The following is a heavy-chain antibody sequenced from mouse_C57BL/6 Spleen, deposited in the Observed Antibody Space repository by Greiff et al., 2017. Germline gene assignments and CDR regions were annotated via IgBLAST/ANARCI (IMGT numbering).Heavy chain of an antibody. Sequence: VQLQESGPELVKPGASVKISCKASGYAFSSSWMNWVKQRPGKGLEWIGRIYPGDGDTNYNGKFKGKATLTADKSSSTAYMQLSSLTSEDSAVYFCARNYFDYWGQGTTLTVSS. CDR1: GYAFSSSW. V-gene: IGHV1-82*01. CDR3: ARNYFDY. CDR2: IYPGDGDT. J-gene: IGHJ2*01.